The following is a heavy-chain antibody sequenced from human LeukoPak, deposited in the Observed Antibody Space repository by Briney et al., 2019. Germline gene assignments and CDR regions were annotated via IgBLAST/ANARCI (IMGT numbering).Heavy chain of an antibody. D-gene: IGHD1-26*01. CDR1: GFTFNSYW. CDR3: ARLYSGSYLFDY. V-gene: IGHV3-7*02. Sequence: GGSLRLSCAASGFTFNSYWISWVRQAPGKGLEWLANINQDGSEKYYVDSVKGRFTISRDNAKNSLYLQMNSLRAEDTAVYYCARLYSGSYLFDYRGQGTLVTVSS. CDR2: INQDGSEK. J-gene: IGHJ4*02.